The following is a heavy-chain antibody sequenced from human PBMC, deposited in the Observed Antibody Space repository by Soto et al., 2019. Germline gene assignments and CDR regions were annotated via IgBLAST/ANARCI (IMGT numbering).Heavy chain of an antibody. J-gene: IGHJ6*02. D-gene: IGHD6-19*01. Sequence: ATLSLTCTVSGDSVSSGCYYWSWIRQPPGKGLEWIGYIYSSGSANYNPSLKSRVTISRDTSKNQISLKVASVTAADTAGYYCARGFSSVSMDACGQGTTVTVSS. CDR1: GDSVSSGCYY. CDR3: ARGFSSVSMDA. CDR2: IYSSGSA. V-gene: IGHV4-61*01.